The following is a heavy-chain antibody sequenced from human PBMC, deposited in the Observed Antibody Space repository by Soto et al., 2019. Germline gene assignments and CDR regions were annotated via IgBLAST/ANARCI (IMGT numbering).Heavy chain of an antibody. D-gene: IGHD6-13*01. J-gene: IGHJ4*02. CDR1: VFTFSSYA. Sequence: GGSLRLSCAASVFTFSSYAMSWVRQAPGKGLEWVSAISGGGNDRFYADSVRGRFTISRDNSRNTLYLHMNSLRAEDTAVHYCARSLFIASTDTEPFDSWGQGTLVTVSS. CDR3: ARSLFIASTDTEPFDS. V-gene: IGHV3-23*01. CDR2: ISGGGNDR.